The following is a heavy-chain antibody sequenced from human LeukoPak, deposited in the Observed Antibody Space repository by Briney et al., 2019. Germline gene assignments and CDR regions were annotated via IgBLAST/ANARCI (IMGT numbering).Heavy chain of an antibody. Sequence: GGSLRLSCAASGFTFSSYAMSWVRQAPGKGLEWVSAISGSGGSTCYADSVKGRFTISRDNSKNTLYLQMNSLRAEDTAVYYCAKNAYYDILTGYYRPNYWGQGTLVTVSS. J-gene: IGHJ4*02. CDR3: AKNAYYDILTGYYRPNY. D-gene: IGHD3-9*01. CDR1: GFTFSSYA. CDR2: ISGSGGST. V-gene: IGHV3-23*01.